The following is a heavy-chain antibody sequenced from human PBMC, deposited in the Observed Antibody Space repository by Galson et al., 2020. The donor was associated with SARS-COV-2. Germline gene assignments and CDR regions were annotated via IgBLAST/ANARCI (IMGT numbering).Heavy chain of an antibody. D-gene: IGHD3-16*01. CDR2: IYPDTSRT. Sequence: GESLKISCKGSGYSFYGYWIVWVRQMPGKGLEWMGIIYPDTSRTKYSPSFQGQVTMSADKSISTAYLHWSSLEASDSAIYYCARFGGPRLATKWCDLWGQGTLVTVSS. J-gene: IGHJ5*02. CDR3: ARFGGPRLATKWCDL. CDR1: GYSFYGYW. V-gene: IGHV5-51*01.